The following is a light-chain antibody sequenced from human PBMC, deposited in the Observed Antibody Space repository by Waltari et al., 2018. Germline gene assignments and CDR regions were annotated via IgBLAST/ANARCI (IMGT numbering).Light chain of an antibody. CDR2: LNSDGSH. Sequence: QLVLTQSPSASASLGASVKLTCTLSSGHSSYAIAWHQQQPEKGPRYLMKLNSDGSHSKGDGIPDRFSGSSSGAERYLTISSLQSEDEADYYCQTWDTGILGVFGGGTKLTVL. J-gene: IGLJ2*01. CDR1: SGHSSYA. V-gene: IGLV4-69*01. CDR3: QTWDTGILGV.